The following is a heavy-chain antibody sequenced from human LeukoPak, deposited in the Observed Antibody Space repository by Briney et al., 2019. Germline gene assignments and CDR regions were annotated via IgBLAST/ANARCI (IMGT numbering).Heavy chain of an antibody. J-gene: IGHJ6*02. CDR2: ISSNGGST. D-gene: IGHD3-3*01. V-gene: IGHV3-64*01. Sequence: GGSLRLSCAASGFTFSSYAMHWVRQAPVKELEYVSAISSNGGSTYYANSVKGRFTISRDNSKNTLYLQMGSLRAEDMAVYYCARADSYYDSWSGYRAYYYYAMDVWGQGTTVTVPS. CDR3: ARADSYYDSWSGYRAYYYYAMDV. CDR1: GFTFSSYA.